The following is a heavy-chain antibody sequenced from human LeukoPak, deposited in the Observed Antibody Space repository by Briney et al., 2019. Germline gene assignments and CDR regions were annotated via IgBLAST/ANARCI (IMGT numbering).Heavy chain of an antibody. J-gene: IGHJ4*02. V-gene: IGHV3-7*01. Sequence: GGSLRLSCVASGFSFRNYWMSWVRQAPGKGLEWVANIKEDGSKKNHLESVKGRFTISRDNAKNFLYLQMNSLRVEDTALYYCARDGDGRGEDFDYWGQGILVTVSS. CDR2: IKEDGSKK. CDR3: ARDGDGRGEDFDY. CDR1: GFSFRNYW. D-gene: IGHD4-17*01.